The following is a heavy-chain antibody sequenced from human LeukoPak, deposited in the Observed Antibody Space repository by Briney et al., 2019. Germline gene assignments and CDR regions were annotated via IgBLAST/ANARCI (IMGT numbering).Heavy chain of an antibody. Sequence: ASVKVSCKASGYTFTTYAMNWVRQAPGQGLEWMGWINTNTGNPTYAQGFTGRFVFSLDTSVSTAYLQISSLKAEDTAVYYCARDPLLRYFDWLPPYYFDYWGQGTLVTVSS. V-gene: IGHV7-4-1*02. CDR2: INTNTGNP. CDR1: GYTFTTYA. D-gene: IGHD3-9*01. CDR3: ARDPLLRYFDWLPPYYFDY. J-gene: IGHJ4*02.